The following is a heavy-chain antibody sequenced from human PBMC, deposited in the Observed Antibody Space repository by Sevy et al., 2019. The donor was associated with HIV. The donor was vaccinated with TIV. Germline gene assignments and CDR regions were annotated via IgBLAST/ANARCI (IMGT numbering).Heavy chain of an antibody. CDR3: ARVRGGYSGFGGFDY. D-gene: IGHD5-12*01. V-gene: IGHV4-61*01. CDR2: IYYSGST. J-gene: IGHJ4*02. CDR1: GGSVSSGSYY. Sequence: SETLSLTCTVSGGSVSSGSYYWSWIRQPPGKGLEWIGYIYYSGSTNHNPSLKRRVTISVDTSKNQFSLKLNSVTAAGTAVYYCARVRGGYSGFGGFDYWGQGTLVTVSS.